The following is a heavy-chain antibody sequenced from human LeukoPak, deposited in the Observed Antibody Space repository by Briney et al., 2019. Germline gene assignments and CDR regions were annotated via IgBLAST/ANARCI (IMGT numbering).Heavy chain of an antibody. D-gene: IGHD2-15*01. Sequence: PSETLSLTCTVSGGSISSGYYWGWIRQPPGKGLEWIGSMYHSGRIYYNPSLKSRVTISVDTSKNQFSLKLSSVTAADTAVYYCASGVVVVADYHNWFDPWGQGTLVTVSS. CDR1: GGSISSGYY. CDR2: MYHSGRI. J-gene: IGHJ5*02. V-gene: IGHV4-38-2*02. CDR3: ASGVVVVADYHNWFDP.